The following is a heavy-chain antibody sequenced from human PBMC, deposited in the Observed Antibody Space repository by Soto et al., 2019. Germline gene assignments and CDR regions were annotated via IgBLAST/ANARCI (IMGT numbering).Heavy chain of an antibody. J-gene: IGHJ6*02. D-gene: IGHD2-15*01. CDR3: AHKMVVAANRYGIDV. V-gene: IGHV2-5*02. CDR2: IYWDGDK. Sequence: QITLKESGPTLVKPTQTLTLTCTFSGFSLSTSGVVVGWIRQPPGKALEWLALIYWDGDKRYSPSLKSRLTITKNTSKNKVGLTMTNMDPVDTATDSYAHKMVVAANRYGIDVWGQGTTVTVSS. CDR1: GFSLSTSGVV.